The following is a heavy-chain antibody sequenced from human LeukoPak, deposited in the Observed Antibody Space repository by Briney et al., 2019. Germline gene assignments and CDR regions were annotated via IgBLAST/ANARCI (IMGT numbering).Heavy chain of an antibody. D-gene: IGHD4-17*01. Sequence: SETLSLTCTVSGGSISSYYWSWIRQPPGKGLEWIGYIYYSGSTNYNPSLKSRVTISVDTSKNQFSLKLSSVTAADTAVYYCARGATVTSGYYYYYYYMDVWGKGTTVTVSS. CDR3: ARGATVTSGYYYYYYYMDV. J-gene: IGHJ6*03. CDR2: IYYSGST. V-gene: IGHV4-59*01. CDR1: GGSISSYY.